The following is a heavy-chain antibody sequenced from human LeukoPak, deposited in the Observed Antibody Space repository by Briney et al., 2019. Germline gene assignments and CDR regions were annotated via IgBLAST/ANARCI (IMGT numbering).Heavy chain of an antibody. Sequence: GGSLRLSCAASGFTFSDYYMSWIRQAPGKGLEWVSYISSSGSTIYYADSVKGRFTISRDNSKNTLYLQMNSLRAEDTAVYYCASTSRVRGVIIRDYWGQGTLVTDSS. CDR3: ASTSRVRGVIIRDY. V-gene: IGHV3-11*01. CDR2: ISSSGSTI. CDR1: GFTFSDYY. D-gene: IGHD3-10*01. J-gene: IGHJ4*02.